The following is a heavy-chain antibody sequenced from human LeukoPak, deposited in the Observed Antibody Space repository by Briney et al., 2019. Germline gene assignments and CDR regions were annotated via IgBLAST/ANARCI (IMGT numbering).Heavy chain of an antibody. CDR2: ISGSGGST. V-gene: IGHV3-23*01. D-gene: IGHD1-26*01. CDR1: GFTFSSYA. CDR3: AKRRELLLYNWFDP. Sequence: GGSLRLSCAASGFTFSSYAMSWVRQAPGKGLEWVSAISGSGGSTYYADSMKGRFTISRDNSKNTLYLQMNSLRAEDTAVYYCAKRRELLLYNWFDPWGQGTLVTVSS. J-gene: IGHJ5*02.